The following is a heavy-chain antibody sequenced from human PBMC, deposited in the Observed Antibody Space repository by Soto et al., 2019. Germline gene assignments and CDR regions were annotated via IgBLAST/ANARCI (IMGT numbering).Heavy chain of an antibody. Sequence: VASVKVSCKASGGTFSSYAISWVRQAPGQGLEWMGGIIPIFGTANYAQKFQGRVTITADESTSTAYMELSSLRSEDTAVYYCARDPGGYCSGGSCYIGAWFDPWGQGTLVTVSS. CDR3: ARDPGGYCSGGSCYIGAWFDP. CDR2: IIPIFGTA. D-gene: IGHD2-15*01. J-gene: IGHJ5*02. V-gene: IGHV1-69*13. CDR1: GGTFSSYA.